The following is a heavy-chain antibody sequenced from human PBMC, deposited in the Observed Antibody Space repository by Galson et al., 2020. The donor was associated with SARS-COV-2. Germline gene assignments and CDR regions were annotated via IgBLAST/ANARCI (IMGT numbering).Heavy chain of an antibody. CDR1: GLTFSSYA. CDR3: AKDWDSSAWYGKGIDY. CDR2: ISGSGGST. D-gene: IGHD6-13*01. J-gene: IGHJ4*02. Sequence: GGSLRLSCAASGLTFSSYAMTWVRQAPGKGLDWVSAISGSGGSTYYSDSVKGRFTISKDNSKNTLFLQMDSLRAEDTAVYYCAKDWDSSAWYGKGIDYWGQGTLVTVSS. V-gene: IGHV3-23*01.